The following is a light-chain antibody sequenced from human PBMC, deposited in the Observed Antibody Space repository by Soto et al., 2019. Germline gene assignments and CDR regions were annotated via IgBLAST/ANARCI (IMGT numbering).Light chain of an antibody. CDR2: GTS. CDR1: QSVRSSF. V-gene: IGKV3-20*01. J-gene: IGKJ1*01. Sequence: EIVMTQSPATLSVSPGERATLSCRASQSVRSSFLAWYQQKPGQAPSLLIYGTSTRATGIPDRFSGSGYGTDFTLSINSLEPEDFAVYYCQQYGSSLSTFGQGTKVDIK. CDR3: QQYGSSLST.